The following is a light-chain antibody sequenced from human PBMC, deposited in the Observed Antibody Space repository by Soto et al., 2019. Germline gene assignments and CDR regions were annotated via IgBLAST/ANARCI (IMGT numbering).Light chain of an antibody. CDR3: QQYNTWPLT. J-gene: IGKJ4*01. V-gene: IGKV3-15*01. Sequence: EIVLTQSPGTLSLSPGEGATLSCRATESINQNLAWYQQKPGQAPRLLIHGASYRATGIPDRFSGRGSGTEFTLAISRLQSEDFAVYYCQQYNTWPLTFGGGTKVDIK. CDR2: GAS. CDR1: ESINQN.